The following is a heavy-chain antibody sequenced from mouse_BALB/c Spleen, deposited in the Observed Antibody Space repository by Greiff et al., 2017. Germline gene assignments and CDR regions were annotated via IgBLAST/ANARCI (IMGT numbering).Heavy chain of an antibody. CDR1: GYTFTSYW. Sequence: QVQLQQPGAELVRPGASVKLSCKASGYTFTSYWVNWVKQRPGQGLEWIGNIYPSDSYTNYNQKFKDKATLTVDKSSSTAYMQLSSPTSEDSAVYYCTRVLGPYYAMDYWGQGTSVTVSS. D-gene: IGHD1-1*01. V-gene: IGHV1-69*02. CDR2: IYPSDSYT. J-gene: IGHJ4*01. CDR3: TRVLGPYYAMDY.